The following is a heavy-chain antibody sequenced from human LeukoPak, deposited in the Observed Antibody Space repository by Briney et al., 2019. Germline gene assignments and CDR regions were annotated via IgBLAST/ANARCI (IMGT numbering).Heavy chain of an antibody. Sequence: PGGSLRLSCAASGFTFSDYTMHWVRQAPGKGLEWVAVISSDGSNKYYADSVKGRFTISRDNSKNTLYLQMNSLRAEDTAVYYCATGGWGYTNPIYGMDVWGQGTTVTVSS. V-gene: IGHV3-30*14. CDR2: ISSDGSNK. CDR3: ATGGWGYTNPIYGMDV. D-gene: IGHD5-12*01. CDR1: GFTFSDYT. J-gene: IGHJ6*02.